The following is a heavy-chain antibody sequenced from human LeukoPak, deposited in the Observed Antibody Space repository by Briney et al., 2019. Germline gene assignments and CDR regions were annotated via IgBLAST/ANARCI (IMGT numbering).Heavy chain of an antibody. CDR2: IIPILGIA. D-gene: IGHD6-13*01. J-gene: IGHJ5*02. V-gene: IGHV1-69*02. CDR1: GGTFSSYT. Sequence: SVKVSCKASGGTFSSYTISWVRQAPGQGLEWMGRIIPILGIANYAQKFQGRVTITADKSTSTAHMELSSLRSEDTAVYYCARGGSSWYGLANKKKNWFDPRGQGTLVTVSS. CDR3: ARGGSSWYGLANKKKNWFDP.